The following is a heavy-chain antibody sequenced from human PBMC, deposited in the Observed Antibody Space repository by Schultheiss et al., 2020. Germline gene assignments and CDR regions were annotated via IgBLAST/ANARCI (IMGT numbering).Heavy chain of an antibody. D-gene: IGHD2-15*01. J-gene: IGHJ5*02. CDR2: INHSGST. V-gene: IGHV4-34*01. CDR3: ARRGRYCSGGSCYSGGRWWVEP. Sequence: SETLSLTCAVYGGSFSGYSWSWIRQPPGKGLEWIGEINHSGSTNYNPSLKSRVTISVDTSKNQFSLNLSSVTAADTAVYYCARRGRYCSGGSCYSGGRWWVEPWGEGALVNVSS. CDR1: GGSFSGYS.